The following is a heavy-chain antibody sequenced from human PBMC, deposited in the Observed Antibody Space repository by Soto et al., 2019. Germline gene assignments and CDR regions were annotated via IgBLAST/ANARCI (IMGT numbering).Heavy chain of an antibody. V-gene: IGHV4-59*08. CDR1: GGSISSYY. CDR3: GSKGRGNEITLTFYFFWRAYYSPGDTVPFSAF. D-gene: IGHD3-3*01. J-gene: IGHJ6*01. CDR2: IYYSGST. Sequence: SETLSLTCTVSGGSISSYYWSWIRQPPGKGLEWIGYIYYSGSTNYNPSLKSRVTISVDTSKNQFSLKLSSVTAANRAEYYGGSKGRGNEITLTFYFFWRAYYSPGDTVPFSAFRGNGTTVPVS.